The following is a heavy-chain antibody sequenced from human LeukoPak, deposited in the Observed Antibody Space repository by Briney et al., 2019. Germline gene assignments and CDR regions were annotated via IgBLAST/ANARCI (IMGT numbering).Heavy chain of an antibody. CDR1: GYTFTSYY. CDR3: ARDRPYGSGWYDY. CDR2: INPSGGST. D-gene: IGHD6-19*01. Sequence: ASVKVFCKVSGYTFTSYYMHWVRQAPGQGLEWMGIINPSGGSTSYEQKFQGRVTMTRDTSKSTVYMELSSLRSDDTAVYYCARDRPYGSGWYDYWGQGTLVTVSS. V-gene: IGHV1-46*01. J-gene: IGHJ4*02.